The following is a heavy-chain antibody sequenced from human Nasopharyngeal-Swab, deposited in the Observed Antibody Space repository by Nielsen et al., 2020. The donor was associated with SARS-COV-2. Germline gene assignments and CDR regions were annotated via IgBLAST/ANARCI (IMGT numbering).Heavy chain of an antibody. D-gene: IGHD6-19*01. Sequence: GESLKISCAASGFTFSSYDMHWVRPATGRGLEWVSAIGTAGDTYYPGPVKGRFTISRENAKNSLYLQMNSLRAGDTAVYYCARGDMYSSGWYVRAFDIWGQGTMVTVSS. CDR1: GFTFSSYD. CDR2: IGTAGDT. J-gene: IGHJ3*02. CDR3: ARGDMYSSGWYVRAFDI. V-gene: IGHV3-13*01.